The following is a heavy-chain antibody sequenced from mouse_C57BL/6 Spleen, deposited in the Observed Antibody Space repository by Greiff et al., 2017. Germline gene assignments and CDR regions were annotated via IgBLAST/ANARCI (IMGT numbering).Heavy chain of an antibody. CDR3: TRGDDPPYAMDD. V-gene: IGHV14-2*01. CDR1: GFNIKDYY. Sequence: EVQLQQSGAELVKPGASVKLSCTASGFNIKDYYMHWVKQRPEQGLEWIGRIDPEDGDTKYAPKFKGKATMTADTSSTTAYQQLSRLTSEDTAVYYCTRGDDPPYAMDDWGQGTSVTVAS. CDR2: IDPEDGDT. D-gene: IGHD2-3*01. J-gene: IGHJ4*01.